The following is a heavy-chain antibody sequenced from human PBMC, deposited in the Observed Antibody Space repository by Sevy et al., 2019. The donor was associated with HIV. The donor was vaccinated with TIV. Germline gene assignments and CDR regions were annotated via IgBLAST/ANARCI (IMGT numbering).Heavy chain of an antibody. Sequence: GGSLRLSCAASGLMFSNRAMSWVRQAPGKGLEWVSTISERGDATYYADSVKGRLTISRDNPKNTLYLQMNSLRGDDTAEYYGAKEERWAELPYFDCWGQGTLVTVSS. J-gene: IGHJ4*02. D-gene: IGHD3-10*01. CDR1: GLMFSNRA. CDR3: AKEERWAELPYFDC. CDR2: ISERGDAT. V-gene: IGHV3-23*01.